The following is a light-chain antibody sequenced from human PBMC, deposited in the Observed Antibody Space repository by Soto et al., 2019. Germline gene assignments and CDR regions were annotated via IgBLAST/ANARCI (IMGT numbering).Light chain of an antibody. V-gene: IGLV1-40*01. CDR1: SSNIGAGYD. CDR2: GNS. Sequence: QSVLTQPPSVSGAPGQTVTISCTGSSSNIGAGYDVPWYQQLPGTAPKLLISGNSNRPSGVPDRFSGSKSGTSASLAITGLQAEDEADYYCQSYDSSLSGRVFGTGTKVTVL. J-gene: IGLJ1*01. CDR3: QSYDSSLSGRV.